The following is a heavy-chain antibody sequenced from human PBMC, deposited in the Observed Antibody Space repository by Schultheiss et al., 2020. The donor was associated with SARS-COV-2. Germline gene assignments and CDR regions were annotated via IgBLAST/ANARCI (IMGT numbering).Heavy chain of an antibody. CDR3: AREDMGPGKAQVDY. CDR2: VYYSGNT. D-gene: IGHD3-10*01. Sequence: GSLRLSCAASGFTFSSYEMNWIRQHPGKGLEWIGCVYYSGNTNYNPSLKSRLTISVDTSKNQFSLKLSSVTAADSAVYYCAREDMGPGKAQVDYWGQGTLVTVSS. V-gene: IGHV4-59*12. J-gene: IGHJ4*02. CDR1: GFTFSSYE.